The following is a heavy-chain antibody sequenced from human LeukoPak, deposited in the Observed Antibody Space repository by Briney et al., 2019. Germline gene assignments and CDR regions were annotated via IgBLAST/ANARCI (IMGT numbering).Heavy chain of an antibody. J-gene: IGHJ5*02. CDR3: ARVAAAGNNWFDP. CDR2: IHDSGST. V-gene: IGHV4-30-4*07. D-gene: IGHD6-13*01. Sequence: SETPSLTCAVSGDSISSGGYSWSWIRQTPGKGLEWIAYIHDSGSTYNNPSLKSRLSISIDTSKNQFSLKLNSVTAADTAAYHCARVAAAGNNWFDPWGQGTLVTVSS. CDR1: GDSISSGGYS.